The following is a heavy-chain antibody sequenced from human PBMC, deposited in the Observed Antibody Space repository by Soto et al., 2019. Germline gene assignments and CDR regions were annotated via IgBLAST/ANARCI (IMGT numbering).Heavy chain of an antibody. J-gene: IGHJ4*02. V-gene: IGHV4-34*01. Sequence: SEILSLTCAVYGGSFSGYYWSWIRQPPGKGLEWIGEINHSGSTNYNPSLKSRVTISVDTSKNQFSLKLSSVTAADTAVYYCARTLIDGYNNYWGQGTLVTVSS. CDR3: ARTLIDGYNNY. CDR1: GGSFSGYY. CDR2: INHSGST. D-gene: IGHD5-12*01.